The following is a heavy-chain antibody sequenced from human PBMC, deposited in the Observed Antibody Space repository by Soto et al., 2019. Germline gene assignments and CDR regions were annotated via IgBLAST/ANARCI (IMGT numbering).Heavy chain of an antibody. Sequence: QLQLQESGSGLVKPSQTLSLTCAVSGGSISSGSYSWSWIRQPPGKGLEWIGYIYHGGSTYYNPSLKCRVTISVDTSKNQFSLRLDSVTAADTAVYYCARGGYYGHWFDPWGQGTLVTVPS. D-gene: IGHD1-26*01. CDR1: GGSISSGSYS. CDR2: IYHGGST. V-gene: IGHV4-30-2*01. CDR3: ARGGYYGHWFDP. J-gene: IGHJ5*02.